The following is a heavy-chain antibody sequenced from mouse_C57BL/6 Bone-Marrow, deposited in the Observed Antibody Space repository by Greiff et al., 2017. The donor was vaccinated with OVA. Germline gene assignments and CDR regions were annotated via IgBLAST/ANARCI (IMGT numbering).Heavy chain of an antibody. V-gene: IGHV5-4*01. D-gene: IGHD1-1*01. CDR3: ARDPITTVVATDYFDY. CDR1: GFTFSSYA. J-gene: IGHJ2*01. Sequence: EVMLVESGGGLVKPGGSLKLSCAASGFTFSSYAMSWVRQTPEKRLEWVATISDGGSYTYYPDNVKGRFTISRDNAKNNLYLQMSHLKSKDTAMYYCARDPITTVVATDYFDYWGQGTTLTVSS. CDR2: ISDGGSYT.